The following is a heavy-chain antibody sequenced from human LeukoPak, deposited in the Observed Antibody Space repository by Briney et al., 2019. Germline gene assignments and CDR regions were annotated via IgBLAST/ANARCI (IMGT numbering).Heavy chain of an antibody. CDR1: GGSFSGYY. CDR3: ARVRYSPLRYFDWLLSP. J-gene: IGHJ5*02. Sequence: SETLPLTCAVYGGSFSGYYWSWIRQPPGKGLEWIGEINHSGSTNYNPSLKSRVTISVDTSKNQFSLKLSSVTAADTAVYYCARVRYSPLRYFDWLLSPWGQGTLVTVSS. CDR2: INHSGST. D-gene: IGHD3-9*01. V-gene: IGHV4-34*01.